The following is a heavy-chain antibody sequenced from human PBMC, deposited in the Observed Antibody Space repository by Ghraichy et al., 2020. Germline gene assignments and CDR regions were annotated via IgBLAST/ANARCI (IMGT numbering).Heavy chain of an antibody. Sequence: SETLSLTCTVSGGSISSYYWSWIRQPPGKGLEWIGYIYYSGSTNYNPSLKSRVTISVDTSKNQFSLKLSSVTAADTAVYYCARESTIFGVVTTRFDYWGQGTLVTVSS. V-gene: IGHV4-59*01. D-gene: IGHD3-3*01. J-gene: IGHJ4*02. CDR1: GGSISSYY. CDR3: ARESTIFGVVTTRFDY. CDR2: IYYSGST.